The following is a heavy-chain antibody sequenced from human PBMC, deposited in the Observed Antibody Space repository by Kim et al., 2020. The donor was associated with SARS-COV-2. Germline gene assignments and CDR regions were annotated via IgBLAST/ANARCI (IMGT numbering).Heavy chain of an antibody. CDR2: ISYDGKNK. Sequence: GGSLRLSCAVSGFTFSSYGMHWVRQAPGKGLEWVAVISYDGKNKNYGEAVKGRFTISRDNSKNTLDLQIHSLRVEDTAVYYCAKEDAVAVAGGFDCWGQGTLVTVS. D-gene: IGHD6-19*01. CDR1: GFTFSSYG. J-gene: IGHJ4*02. CDR3: AKEDAVAVAGGFDC. V-gene: IGHV3-30*18.